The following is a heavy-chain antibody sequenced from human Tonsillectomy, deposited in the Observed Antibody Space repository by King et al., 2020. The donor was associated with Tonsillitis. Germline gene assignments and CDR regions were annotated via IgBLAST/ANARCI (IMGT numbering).Heavy chain of an antibody. D-gene: IGHD4-17*01. CDR3: ARGGDYHAFDI. CDR2: INSDGSGT. V-gene: IGHV3-74*01. J-gene: IGHJ3*02. CDR1: GFSFSSYW. Sequence: VQLVESGGTLVQPGGSLRLSCAASGFSFSSYWIHWVRHAPGKGLVWVSRINSDGSGTIYADSVKGRFTTSRDNAKSTLYLQMNSLRDEDTAVYYCARGGDYHAFDIWGQGTVVTVSA.